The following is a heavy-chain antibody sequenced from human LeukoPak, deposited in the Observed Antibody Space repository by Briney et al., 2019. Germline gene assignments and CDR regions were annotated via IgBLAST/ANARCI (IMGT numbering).Heavy chain of an antibody. J-gene: IGHJ4*02. CDR3: AREIGHYYDSSGYYGGFDY. CDR1: GGTFSSYA. D-gene: IGHD3-22*01. CDR2: IIPILGIA. Sequence: SVKVSCKASGGTFSSYAISWVRQAPGQGLEWMGRIIPILGIANYAQKFQGRVTITADKSTSTAYMELSSLRSEDTAVYYCAREIGHYYDSSGYYGGFDYWGQGTLVTVSS. V-gene: IGHV1-69*04.